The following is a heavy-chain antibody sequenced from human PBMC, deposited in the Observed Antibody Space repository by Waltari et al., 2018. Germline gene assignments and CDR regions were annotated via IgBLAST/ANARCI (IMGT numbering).Heavy chain of an antibody. CDR3: ARDAFRFLDF. CDR2: INTYDGNT. D-gene: IGHD3-3*01. J-gene: IGHJ4*02. CDR1: GYRFTSYG. Sequence: QVHLVQSGTEVKQPGASVTVSCKASGYRFTSYGITWVRQAPGQGLEWMGWINTYDGNTNYGQELQGRLTMTTDTITTTAYMELRGLRADDTALYFCARDAFRFLDFWGQGTLVTVSS. V-gene: IGHV1-18*01.